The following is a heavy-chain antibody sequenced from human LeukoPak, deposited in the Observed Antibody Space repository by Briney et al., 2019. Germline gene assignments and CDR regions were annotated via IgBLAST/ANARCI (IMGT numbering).Heavy chain of an antibody. CDR1: GFTFSSYA. D-gene: IGHD3-16*01. CDR2: ISYDGSNK. Sequence: PGGSLRLFCAASGFTFSSYAMHWVRQTPGKGLEWVAVISYDGSNKYYADSVKGRFTISRDNSKNTLYLQMNSLRAEDTAVYYCAKAHFVGFTGDCFDYWGQGTLVTVSS. V-gene: IGHV3-30-3*01. CDR3: AKAHFVGFTGDCFDY. J-gene: IGHJ4*02.